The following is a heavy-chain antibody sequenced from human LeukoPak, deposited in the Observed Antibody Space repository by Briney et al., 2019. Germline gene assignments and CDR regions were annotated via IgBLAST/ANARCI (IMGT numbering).Heavy chain of an antibody. CDR1: GYTFTGYY. D-gene: IGHD6-19*01. CDR3: ARGKTPRSGWFY. J-gene: IGHJ4*02. Sequence: ASVKVSCKASGYTFTGYYMHWVRQAPGQGLEWMGWINPNSGNTGYAQKFQGRVTMTRNTSISTAYMELSSLRSEDTAVYYCARGKTPRSGWFYWGQGTLVTVSS. V-gene: IGHV1-8*02. CDR2: INPNSGNT.